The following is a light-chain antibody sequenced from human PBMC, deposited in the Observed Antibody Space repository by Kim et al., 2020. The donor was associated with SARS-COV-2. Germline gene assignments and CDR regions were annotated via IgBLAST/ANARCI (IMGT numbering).Light chain of an antibody. CDR3: QQYYTSPFT. J-gene: IGKJ2*01. Sequence: RATINCKSSQSVLSDSNNKNYLAWYQQKPGHPPKLLIYWASTRETGVPDRFSGSGSGTDFTLTISSLQAEDVAVYYCQQYYTSPFTFGPGTKLEI. CDR2: WAS. V-gene: IGKV4-1*01. CDR1: QSVLSDSNNKNY.